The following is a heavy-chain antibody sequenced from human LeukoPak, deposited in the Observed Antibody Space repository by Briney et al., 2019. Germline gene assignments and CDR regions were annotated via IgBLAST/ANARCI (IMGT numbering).Heavy chain of an antibody. V-gene: IGHV4-59*01. D-gene: IGHD2-21*01. CDR2: IYHSGTT. CDR1: GGSITSYF. CDR3: AQKAPYSPAYSQD. Sequence: PSETLSLTCTVSGGSITSYFWSWIRQPPGKRLEWIGYIYHSGTTNYNPSLKSRVTISVDTSKNQFSLKLTSVTAADTAVYYCAQKAPYSPAYSQDWGQGTLVTVSS. J-gene: IGHJ1*01.